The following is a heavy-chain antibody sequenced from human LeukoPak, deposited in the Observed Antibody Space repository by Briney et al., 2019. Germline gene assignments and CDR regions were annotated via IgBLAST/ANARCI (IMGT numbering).Heavy chain of an antibody. CDR3: ARDSGGPSYYYYMDV. J-gene: IGHJ6*03. CDR1: GGSISSGSYY. D-gene: IGHD3-10*01. CDR2: IYTSGST. Sequence: SETLSLTCTVSGGSISSGSYYWSWIRQPAGKGLEWIGRIYTSGSTNYNPSLKSRVTISVDTSKNQFSLKLSSVTAADTAVYYCARDSGGPSYYYYMDVWGKGTTVTVSS. V-gene: IGHV4-61*02.